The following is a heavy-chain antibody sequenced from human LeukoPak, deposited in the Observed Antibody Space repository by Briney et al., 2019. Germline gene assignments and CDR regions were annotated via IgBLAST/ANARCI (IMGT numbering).Heavy chain of an antibody. D-gene: IGHD2-15*01. CDR2: IKQDGSGK. CDR3: ARDGRGGYFDN. V-gene: IGHV3-7*01. CDR1: GFTFSTYW. Sequence: GGSLRLSCGVSGFTFSTYWMSWVRQAPGKGLEWVANIKQDGSGKYYVDSVKGRFTISRDNAENSLYLQMNSLRAEDTAVYYCARDGRGGYFDNWGQGTLVTVPS. J-gene: IGHJ4*02.